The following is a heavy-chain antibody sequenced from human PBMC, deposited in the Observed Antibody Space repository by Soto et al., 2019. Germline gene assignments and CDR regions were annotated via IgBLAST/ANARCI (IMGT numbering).Heavy chain of an antibody. Sequence: QLQLQESGSGLVKPSQTLSLTCAVSGGSISSGGYSWSWIRQPPGEALEWIGYIYHSGSTDFTPSRKSRVTIAVDKSKIQFSLKLSSVDAADTAVYYCAGGRIGTRWDYWGQGTLVTVSS. J-gene: IGHJ4*02. CDR1: GGSISSGGYS. D-gene: IGHD2-2*01. CDR2: IYHSGST. CDR3: AGGRIGTRWDY. V-gene: IGHV4-30-2*01.